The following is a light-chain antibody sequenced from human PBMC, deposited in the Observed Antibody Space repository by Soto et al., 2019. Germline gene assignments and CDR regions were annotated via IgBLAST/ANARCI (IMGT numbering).Light chain of an antibody. J-gene: IGKJ4*01. CDR1: QNIDNY. Sequence: DIQMTQSPSSLSASLGDRVTITCRASQNIDNYLNWYQQKPGKAPKLLIYATSTLQSGVPSRFSGSGSGTEFTLTISSLQAEDFATYFCQESYISPAVSFGGGNKVEIK. V-gene: IGKV1-39*01. CDR2: ATS. CDR3: QESYISPAVS.